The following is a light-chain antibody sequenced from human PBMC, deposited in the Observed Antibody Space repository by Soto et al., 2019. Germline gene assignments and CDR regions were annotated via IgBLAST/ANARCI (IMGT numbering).Light chain of an antibody. CDR3: LLSYSGAQAV. Sequence: QAVVTQEPSLNVSPGGTVTLTCGSSTGAVTSGHYPYWFQQKPGQAPRTLIYDTSNKHSWTPARFSGSLLGGKAALTLSGAQPEDEAEYYCLLSYSGAQAVFGGGTQLTVL. CDR2: DTS. J-gene: IGLJ2*01. V-gene: IGLV7-46*01. CDR1: TGAVTSGHY.